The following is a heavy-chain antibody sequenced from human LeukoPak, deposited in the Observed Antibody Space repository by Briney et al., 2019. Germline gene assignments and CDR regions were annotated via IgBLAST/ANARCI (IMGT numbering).Heavy chain of an antibody. J-gene: IGHJ4*02. CDR1: GGSTSSYY. V-gene: IGHV4-59*12. D-gene: IGHD3-16*02. CDR2: IYYSGST. Sequence: PSETLSLTCTVSGGSTSSYYWSWIRQPPGKGLEWIGYIYYSGSTNYNPSLKSRVTISVDTSKNQFSLKLSSVTAADTAVYYCARGRKGNYDYVWGSCRHYFDYWGQGTLVTVSS. CDR3: ARGRKGNYDYVWGSCRHYFDY.